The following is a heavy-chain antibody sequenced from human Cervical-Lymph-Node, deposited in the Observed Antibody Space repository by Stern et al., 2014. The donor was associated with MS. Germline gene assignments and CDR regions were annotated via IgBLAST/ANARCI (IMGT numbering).Heavy chain of an antibody. CDR2: IFPIFGTA. J-gene: IGHJ4*02. CDR1: GGTFSSYA. Sequence: VQLVESGAEVKKPGASVKVSCQASGGTFSSYAISWVRQAPGQGLEWMGGIFPIFGTANYAQKFQGRVTITADKSTSTAYMELSSLRSEDTAVYYCARGEYYYDSSGYFPFEYWGQGTLVTVSS. D-gene: IGHD3-22*01. V-gene: IGHV1-69*06. CDR3: ARGEYYYDSSGYFPFEY.